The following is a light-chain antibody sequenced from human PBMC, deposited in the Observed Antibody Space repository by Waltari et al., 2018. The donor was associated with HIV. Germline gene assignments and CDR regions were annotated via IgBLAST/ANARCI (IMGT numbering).Light chain of an antibody. CDR3: AAWDDSLSGPV. CDR1: GSNIGSNS. CDR2: RNN. V-gene: IGLV1-47*01. Sequence: QSILTQPPSTSGTPGQRVTISCSGSGSNIGSNSVSWYQLPLGTAPKLLIYRNNQRPSGVPDRFSGSKSATSASLAIGGLRSEDEADYYCAAWDDSLSGPVFGGGTKLTVL. J-gene: IGLJ3*02.